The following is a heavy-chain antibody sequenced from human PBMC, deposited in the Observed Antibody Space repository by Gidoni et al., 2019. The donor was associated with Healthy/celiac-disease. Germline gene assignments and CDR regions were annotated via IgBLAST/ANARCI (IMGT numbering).Heavy chain of an antibody. CDR2: MNPNSGNT. Sequence: QVQLVQSGAEVKKPGASVKVSCKASGYTFTSYDIHWVRQATGQGLEWMGWMNPNSGNTGYAQKFQGRVTMTRNTSISTAYMQLSSLRSEDTAVYYCASITMVRGVMGDWGQGTQVTVSS. J-gene: IGHJ4*02. CDR1: GYTFTSYD. V-gene: IGHV1-8*01. D-gene: IGHD3-10*01. CDR3: ASITMVRGVMGD.